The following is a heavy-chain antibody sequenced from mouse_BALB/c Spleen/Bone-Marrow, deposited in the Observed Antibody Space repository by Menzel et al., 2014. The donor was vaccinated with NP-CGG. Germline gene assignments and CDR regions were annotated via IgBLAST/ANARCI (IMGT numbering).Heavy chain of an antibody. V-gene: IGHV1S22*01. Sequence: LQQSGSELVRPGASVKLSCKASGYTFTSYWMHWVKQRPGQGLEWIGNIYPGSGSTNYDEKFKSKATLTVDTSSSTAYMQLSSLTSGDSAVYYCTPRLRYWGQGTTLTVSS. CDR1: GYTFTSYW. J-gene: IGHJ2*01. D-gene: IGHD1-2*01. CDR3: TPRLRY. CDR2: IYPGSGST.